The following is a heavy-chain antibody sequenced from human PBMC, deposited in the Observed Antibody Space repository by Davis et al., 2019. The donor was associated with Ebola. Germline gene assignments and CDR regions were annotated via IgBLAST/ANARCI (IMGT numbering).Heavy chain of an antibody. CDR2: TKSKAYNYLT. CDR1: GFSVSDNF. J-gene: IGHJ4*02. D-gene: IGHD3-10*01. Sequence: SLKISCAASGFSVSDNFVDWVRQAPGKGLEWVGRTKSKAYNYLTEYAASVQGRFTISRDDSKGSVYLQMNSLKTEETAVYFCAVIRGVMGYWGQGTQVTVSS. CDR3: AVIRGVMGY. V-gene: IGHV3-72*01.